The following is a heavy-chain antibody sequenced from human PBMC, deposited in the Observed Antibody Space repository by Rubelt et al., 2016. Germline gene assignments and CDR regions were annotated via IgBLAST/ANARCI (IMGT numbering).Heavy chain of an antibody. CDR1: GFTFSSYG. Sequence: EVQLVESGGGVVQPGRSLRLSCAASGFTFSSYGMNWVRQAPGKGLEWVSAISRAGNSTYYADSVTGRLTMTRDNSMNTVYWQMNSLGAEDTALYYCANYDFWSGYGYFQHWGQGTLVTVSA. V-gene: IGHV3-23*04. CDR3: ANYDFWSGYGYFQH. CDR2: ISRAGNST. D-gene: IGHD3-3*01. J-gene: IGHJ1*01.